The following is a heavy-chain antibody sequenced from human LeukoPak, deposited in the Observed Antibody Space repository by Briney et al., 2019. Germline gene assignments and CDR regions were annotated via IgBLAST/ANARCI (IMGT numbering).Heavy chain of an antibody. Sequence: PGGSLRLSCAASGFIFSSYYTNWIRQAPGKGLEWVSYISSGGSIICYADPVRRRFTISRDNAKNSLYLQMNSLRAEETAVYYCARFAMFGDLQGGGYFDYWGQGTLVTVSS. V-gene: IGHV3-48*03. CDR2: ISSGGSII. D-gene: IGHD3-10*02. CDR1: GFIFSSYY. CDR3: ARFAMFGDLQGGGYFDY. J-gene: IGHJ4*02.